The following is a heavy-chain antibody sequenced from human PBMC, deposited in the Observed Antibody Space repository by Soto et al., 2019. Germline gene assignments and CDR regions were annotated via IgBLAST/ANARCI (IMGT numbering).Heavy chain of an antibody. CDR3: AREYTAWPLAYGLDV. D-gene: IGHD2-2*02. CDR1: GFTFSTYS. V-gene: IGHV3-21*01. CDR2: ISSRSDI. Sequence: GGALRLSCVGSGFTFSTYSINWVRQAPGKGLEWVSSISSRSDIYYADSVKGRFTISRDNAKNSVSLQMNSLRAEDTAVYYCAREYTAWPLAYGLDVWGQGTTVTVSS. J-gene: IGHJ6*02.